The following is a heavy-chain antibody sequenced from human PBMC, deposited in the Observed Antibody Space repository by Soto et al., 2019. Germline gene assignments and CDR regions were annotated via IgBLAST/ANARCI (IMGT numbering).Heavy chain of an antibody. V-gene: IGHV3-30*18. CDR1: GFTFSSYG. CDR2: IAYAGSNK. J-gene: IGHJ4*02. Sequence: GGSLRLSCAASGFTFSSYGMHWVRQAPGKGLEWVTVIAYAGSNKYYADSVKGRFTISRDNSKNTLYLQMNSLRAEDRVVYYCAKAQIGHWGQGTLVTVSS. CDR3: AKAQIGH.